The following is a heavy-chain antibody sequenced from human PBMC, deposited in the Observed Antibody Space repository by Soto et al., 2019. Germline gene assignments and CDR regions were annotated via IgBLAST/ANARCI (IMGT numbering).Heavy chain of an antibody. CDR2: ITGSGGAT. Sequence: VQLLESGGDLVQPGGSLRLSCAASGLRFSSFAMSWVRQSTGKGLEWVSSITGSGGATYYADSVKGRFTISRDNSNDKVFLQMNTLTADDTALYYCAKDRYSSGLMAEDWGQGTLVTVSS. J-gene: IGHJ4*02. D-gene: IGHD6-19*01. CDR3: AKDRYSSGLMAED. CDR1: GLRFSSFA. V-gene: IGHV3-23*01.